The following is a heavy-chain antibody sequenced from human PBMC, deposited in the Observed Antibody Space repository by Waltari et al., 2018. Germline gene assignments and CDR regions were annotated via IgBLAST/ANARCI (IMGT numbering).Heavy chain of an antibody. D-gene: IGHD3-22*01. Sequence: QVQLVESGGGVVQPGRSLRLSCAASEFTFSSYDMHWVRQAPGKGLEWVAVISYNERNIYYVDSVKGRFTISRDNSKKTLYLQMNSLRPEDTAMYYCVRDFCDRTKCHGMDVWGQGTTVTVSS. CDR1: EFTFSSYD. J-gene: IGHJ6*02. CDR3: VRDFCDRTKCHGMDV. V-gene: IGHV3-30*04. CDR2: ISYNERNI.